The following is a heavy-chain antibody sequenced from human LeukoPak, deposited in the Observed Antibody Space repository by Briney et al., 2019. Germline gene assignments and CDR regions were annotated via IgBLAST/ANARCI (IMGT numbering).Heavy chain of an antibody. CDR1: GSSFTSYW. D-gene: IGHD6-13*01. CDR3: ARGKQQLVELDY. Sequence: KSGESLKISCKGSGSSFTSYWIAWVRQLPGKGLEWMGIIYPGDSDTRYSPSFQGQVTISADKSISTAYLQWSSLKASDTALYYCARGKQQLVELDYWGQGTLVTVSS. V-gene: IGHV5-51*01. J-gene: IGHJ4*02. CDR2: IYPGDSDT.